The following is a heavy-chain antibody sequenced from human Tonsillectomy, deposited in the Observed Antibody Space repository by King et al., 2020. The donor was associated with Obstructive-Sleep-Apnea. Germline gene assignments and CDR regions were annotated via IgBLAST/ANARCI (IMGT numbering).Heavy chain of an antibody. J-gene: IGHJ4*02. CDR1: GFTFSDYY. Sequence: VQLVESGGGLVKPGGSLRLSCAASGFTFSDYYMSWLRQAPGQGLQWVSYISSSGRTIYYADSVRGRFTVSRDNATNSLFLQMDSLRAEDTAVYYCATGAVSGTSFDYWGQGTLVTVSS. CDR3: ATGAVSGTSFDY. CDR2: ISSSGRTI. D-gene: IGHD6-19*01. V-gene: IGHV3-11*01.